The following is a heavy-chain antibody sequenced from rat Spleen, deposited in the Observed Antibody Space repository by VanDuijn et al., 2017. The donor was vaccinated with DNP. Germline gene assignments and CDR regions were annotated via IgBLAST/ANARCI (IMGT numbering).Heavy chain of an antibody. V-gene: IGHV2-6*01. CDR1: GFSLTSYT. CDR3: ARPAGG. J-gene: IGHJ2*01. CDR2: ISSGGST. D-gene: IGHD5-1*01. Sequence: QVQLKESGPGLVQPSQTLSLTCTVSGFSLTSYTVSWVRQPPGKGLEWIAAISSGGSTYYNSALKSRLSISRDTSKSQVFLKMNSLQTEDTAMYFCARPAGGWGQGVMVTVSS.